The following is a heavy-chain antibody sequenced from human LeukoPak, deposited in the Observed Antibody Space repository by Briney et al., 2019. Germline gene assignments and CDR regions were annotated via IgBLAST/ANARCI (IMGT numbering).Heavy chain of an antibody. CDR2: IRYDGSHK. V-gene: IGHV3-30*02. Sequence: GGSLRLSSAASGFIFSNYGMHWVRQAPGKGLEWVSFIRYDGSHKHYADSVKGRFTISRENSKKTLYLQMNRLRPEDTAMYYCAKDLLKEGSYGSGIDWFDPWGQGAQVTVSS. CDR1: GFIFSNYG. CDR3: AKDLLKEGSYGSGIDWFDP. D-gene: IGHD3-10*01. J-gene: IGHJ5*02.